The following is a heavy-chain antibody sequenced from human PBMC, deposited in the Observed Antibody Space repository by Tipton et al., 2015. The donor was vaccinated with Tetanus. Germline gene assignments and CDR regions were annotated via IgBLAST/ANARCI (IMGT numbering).Heavy chain of an antibody. Sequence: AVSGFTLRTYSMNWVRQAPGKGLEWISYISTTSNTIYYADSVRGRFTISRDNANNLLYLQMSSLRREDTAVYYCASSTVTRWGPGTLVTVSS. V-gene: IGHV3-48*01. CDR3: ASSTVTR. CDR1: GFTLRTYS. J-gene: IGHJ4*02. D-gene: IGHD4-17*01. CDR2: ISTTSNTI.